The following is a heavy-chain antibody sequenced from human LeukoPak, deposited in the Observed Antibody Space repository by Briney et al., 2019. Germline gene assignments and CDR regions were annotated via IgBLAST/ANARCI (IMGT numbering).Heavy chain of an antibody. Sequence: GGSLRLSCAASGFTVSSNYMSWVRQAPGKGLEWVSVIYSGGSTYYADSVKGRFTISRDNSKNTLYLQMNSLRAEDTAVYYCARDGRVATIKGRYYYGMDVWGQGTTVTVSS. D-gene: IGHD5-12*01. CDR1: GFTVSSNY. V-gene: IGHV3-66*01. CDR3: ARDGRVATIKGRYYYGMDV. J-gene: IGHJ6*02. CDR2: IYSGGST.